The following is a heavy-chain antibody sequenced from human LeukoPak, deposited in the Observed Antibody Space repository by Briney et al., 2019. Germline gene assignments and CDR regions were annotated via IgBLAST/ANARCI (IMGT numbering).Heavy chain of an antibody. CDR2: ISSSSSTI. J-gene: IGHJ4*02. V-gene: IGHV3-48*04. Sequence: GGSLRLSCAASGFTFSSYSMNWVRQAPGKGLEWVSYISSSSSTIYYADSVKGRFTISRDNAKNSLYLQMNSLRAEDTAVYYCASRIPGNYYDSSGYYSLGYWGQGTLVTVST. CDR3: ASRIPGNYYDSSGYYSLGY. CDR1: GFTFSSYS. D-gene: IGHD3-22*01.